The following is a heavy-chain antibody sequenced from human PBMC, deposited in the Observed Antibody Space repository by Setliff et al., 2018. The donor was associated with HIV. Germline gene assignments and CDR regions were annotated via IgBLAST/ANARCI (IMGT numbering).Heavy chain of an antibody. CDR3: ATRSRWIQLSFDGIFDP. Sequence: ASVKVSCKVSGYTLTELSIHWVRQAFGKGLEWMGGFDPEDGETMYAQKFQGRVIMTEDTSTDTAYMELSSLTSEDTAVYYCATRSRWIQLSFDGIFDPWGPGTLVTLSS. CDR2: FDPEDGET. CDR1: GYTLTELS. J-gene: IGHJ5*02. D-gene: IGHD5-18*01. V-gene: IGHV1-24*01.